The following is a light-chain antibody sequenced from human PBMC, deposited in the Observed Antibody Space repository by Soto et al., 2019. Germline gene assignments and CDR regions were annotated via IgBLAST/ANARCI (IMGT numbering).Light chain of an antibody. CDR2: EVT. CDR3: SSYTTSSTVV. CDR1: SSDVGGYNF. V-gene: IGLV2-14*01. J-gene: IGLJ1*01. Sequence: QSVLTQPASVFGSPGQSITISCTGTSSDVGGYNFVSWYQHLPGKARKLMIYEVTSRPSGVSNRFSGSKSGNTASLTISGLQPEDEADYYCSSYTTSSTVVFGTGTKVTVL.